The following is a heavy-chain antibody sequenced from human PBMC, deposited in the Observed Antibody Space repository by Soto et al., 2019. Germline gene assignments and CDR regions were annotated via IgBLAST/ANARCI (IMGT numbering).Heavy chain of an antibody. CDR1: GFTFSSYG. J-gene: IGHJ4*02. V-gene: IGHV3-30*18. D-gene: IGHD6-19*01. CDR2: ISYDGSNK. Sequence: QVQLVESGGGVVQPGRSLRLSCAASGFTFSSYGMHWVRQAPGKGLEWVAVISYDGSNKYYADSVKGRFTISRDNSKNTLYLQMNSLRADDTAVYYCAKDLDTYSSGWYGGPFDYWGQGTLVTVSS. CDR3: AKDLDTYSSGWYGGPFDY.